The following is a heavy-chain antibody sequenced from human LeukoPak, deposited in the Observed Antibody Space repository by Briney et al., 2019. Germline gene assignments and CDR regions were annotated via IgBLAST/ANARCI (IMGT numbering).Heavy chain of an antibody. V-gene: IGHV3-23*01. D-gene: IGHD3-10*01. J-gene: IGHJ4*02. Sequence: GGSLRLSCAASGFTLSNHGMNWVRQAPGKGLEWVSGISPGGDTPYYADSVRGRFTISRDNSKNTMYLQMNSLRAEDTAVYYCAKDTNYYGSGSYYYWGQGTLVTVSS. CDR1: GFTLSNHG. CDR2: ISPGGDTP. CDR3: AKDTNYYGSGSYYY.